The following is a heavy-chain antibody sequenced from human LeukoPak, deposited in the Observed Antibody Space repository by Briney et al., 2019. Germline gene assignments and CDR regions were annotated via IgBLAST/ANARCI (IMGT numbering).Heavy chain of an antibody. D-gene: IGHD6-19*01. CDR1: GYTFTSYD. CDR3: ARVRVPLKQWPPGGYYMDV. CDR2: MNPNSGNT. Sequence: GASVKVSCKASGYTFTSYDINWVRQATGQGLEWMGWMNPNSGNTGYAQKFQGRVTITRNTSISTAYMELSSLRSEDTAVYYCARVRVPLKQWPPGGYYMDVWGKGTTVTVSS. J-gene: IGHJ6*03. V-gene: IGHV1-8*03.